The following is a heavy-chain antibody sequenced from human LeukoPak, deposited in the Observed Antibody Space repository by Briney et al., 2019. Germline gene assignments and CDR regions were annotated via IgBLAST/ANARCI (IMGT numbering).Heavy chain of an antibody. J-gene: IGHJ5*02. CDR2: INPNSGGT. V-gene: IGHV1-2*04. Sequence: GASVTVSCKASGYTFTGYYMHWVRQAPGQGLEWMGWINPNSGGTNYAQKFQGWVTMTRDTSISTAYMELSRLRSDDTAVYYCAREEAAAGTPSYNWFDPWGQGTLVTVSS. D-gene: IGHD6-13*01. CDR1: GYTFTGYY. CDR3: AREEAAAGTPSYNWFDP.